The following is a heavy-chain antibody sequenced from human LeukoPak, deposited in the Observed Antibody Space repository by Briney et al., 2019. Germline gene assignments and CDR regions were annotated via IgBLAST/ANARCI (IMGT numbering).Heavy chain of an antibody. J-gene: IGHJ4*02. CDR2: ISSGSSAI. CDR1: GFIFSDYN. D-gene: IGHD2-2*01. CDR3: ARGGDIVVVPAIDY. V-gene: IGHV3-48*04. Sequence: PGGSLRLSCAASGFIFSDYNMNWVRQAPGKGLEWVSYISSGSSAIYYADSVRGQFTISRDNAKNSLYLQMNSLRAEDTAVYYCARGGDIVVVPAIDYWGQGTLVTVSS.